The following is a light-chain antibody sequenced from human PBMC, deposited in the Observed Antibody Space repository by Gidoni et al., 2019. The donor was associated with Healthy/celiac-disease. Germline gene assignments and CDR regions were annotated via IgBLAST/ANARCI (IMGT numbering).Light chain of an antibody. Sequence: QLVVTQSPSASASLGASVKLTCTLSSGHSSYAIAWHQQQPEKGPRYLMKLNSDGSHSKGDGIPDRFSGSSSGAERYLTISSLQSEDEADYYCQTWGTGWVFGGGTKLTVL. CDR3: QTWGTGWV. CDR1: SGHSSYA. J-gene: IGLJ3*02. V-gene: IGLV4-69*01. CDR2: LNSDGSH.